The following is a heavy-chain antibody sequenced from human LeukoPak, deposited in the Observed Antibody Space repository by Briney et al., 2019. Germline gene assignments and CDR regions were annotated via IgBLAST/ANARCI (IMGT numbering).Heavy chain of an antibody. CDR2: MNPNSGNT. V-gene: IGHV1-8*03. CDR1: GYTFTSYD. CDR3: AKVLGITMIASDGGDFDY. D-gene: IGHD3-22*01. Sequence: ASVKVSCKASGYTFTSYDINWVRQATGQGLEWMGWMNPNSGNTGYAQKFQGRVTITRNTSINTAYMELRSLRSEDTAVYYCAKVLGITMIASDGGDFDYWGQGTLVTVSS. J-gene: IGHJ4*02.